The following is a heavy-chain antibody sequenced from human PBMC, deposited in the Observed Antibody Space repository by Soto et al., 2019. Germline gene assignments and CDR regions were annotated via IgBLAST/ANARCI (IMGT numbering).Heavy chain of an antibody. Sequence: ASVKVSCQASGYTFTSYGISWVRQAPGQGLEWMGWISAYNGNTNYAQKLQGRVTMTTDTSTSTAYMELRSLRSDDTAVYYCARDKVLMVYTKGNWFDPWGQGTLVTVSS. V-gene: IGHV1-18*01. CDR3: ARDKVLMVYTKGNWFDP. D-gene: IGHD2-8*01. CDR1: GYTFTSYG. CDR2: ISAYNGNT. J-gene: IGHJ5*02.